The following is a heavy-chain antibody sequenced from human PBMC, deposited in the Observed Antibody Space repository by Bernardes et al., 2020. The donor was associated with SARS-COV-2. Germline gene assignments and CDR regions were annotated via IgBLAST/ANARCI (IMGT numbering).Heavy chain of an antibody. CDR2: IKSDGSEK. CDR3: ASPGESGF. D-gene: IGHD7-27*01. J-gene: IGHJ6*02. Sequence: GGSLRLSCAASGFIFSRYCMTWVRQAPGKGLEWVANIKSDGSEKYYVDSVKGRFTISRDNARNSLFLQMNSLRVEDTAVYYCASPGESGFWGQGTSVTVSS. CDR1: GFIFSRYC. V-gene: IGHV3-7*01.